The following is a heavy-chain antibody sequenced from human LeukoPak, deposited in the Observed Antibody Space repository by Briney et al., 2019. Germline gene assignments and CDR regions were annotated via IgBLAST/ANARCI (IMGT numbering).Heavy chain of an antibody. CDR2: INPNSGGT. CDR3: ARVYSYCSSTSCLDY. Sequence: GASVKVSCKASGYTFTSYYMHWVRQAPGQGLEWMGWINPNSGGTNYAQKFQGRVTMTRDTSISTAYMELSRLRSDDTAVYYCARVYSYCSSTSCLDYWGQGTLVTVSS. D-gene: IGHD2-2*01. J-gene: IGHJ4*02. V-gene: IGHV1-2*02. CDR1: GYTFTSYY.